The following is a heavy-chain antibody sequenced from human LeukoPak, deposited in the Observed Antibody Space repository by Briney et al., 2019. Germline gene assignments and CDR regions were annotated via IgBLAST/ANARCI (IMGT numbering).Heavy chain of an antibody. CDR2: IKQDGSEK. CDR1: GFTFSSYW. Sequence: GGSLRLSCAASGFTFSSYWMSWVRQAPGKGLEWVANIKQDGSEKYYVDSVKGRFTISRDNAKNSLYLQMNSLRAEDTAVYYCARDPHGSDYGWFDPWGQGTLVTVSS. D-gene: IGHD3-10*01. CDR3: ARDPHGSDYGWFDP. J-gene: IGHJ5*02. V-gene: IGHV3-7*01.